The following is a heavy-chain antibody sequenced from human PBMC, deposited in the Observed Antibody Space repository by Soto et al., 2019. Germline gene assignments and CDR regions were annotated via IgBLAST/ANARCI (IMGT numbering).Heavy chain of an antibody. CDR2: IFYRGST. V-gene: IGHV4-59*01. Sequence: QVQLQESGPGLVKPSETLSLTCTVSGGSISTYYWSWIRQPPGRGLEWIGYIFYRGSTDYNPSLQSRVTMSLDTYKNQFSLKLSSVTAADTAVYYCARASSIWGFDYWGQGTLVTVSS. D-gene: IGHD3-16*01. CDR3: ARASSIWGFDY. J-gene: IGHJ4*02. CDR1: GGSISTYY.